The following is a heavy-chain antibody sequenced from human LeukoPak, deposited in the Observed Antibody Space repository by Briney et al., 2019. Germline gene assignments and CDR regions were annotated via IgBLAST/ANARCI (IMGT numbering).Heavy chain of an antibody. V-gene: IGHV4-38-2*02. CDR2: IYHSGST. Sequence: SETLSLTCAVSGYSISSGYYWGWIRQPPGKGLGWIGSIYHSGSTYYNPSLKSRVTISVDTSKNQFSLKLSSVTAADTAVYYCARDSWGYCSSTRCYGSFDYWGQGTLVTVSS. D-gene: IGHD2-2*01. CDR1: GYSISSGYY. J-gene: IGHJ4*02. CDR3: ARDSWGYCSSTRCYGSFDY.